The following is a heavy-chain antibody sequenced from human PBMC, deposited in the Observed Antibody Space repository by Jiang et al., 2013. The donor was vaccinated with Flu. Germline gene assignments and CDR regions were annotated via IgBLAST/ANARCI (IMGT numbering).Heavy chain of an antibody. CDR2: ISYDGSNK. V-gene: IGHV3-30*09. CDR1: GFTFSSYA. J-gene: IGHJ6*02. CDR3: ARDIPYSGYDPGDQAVYYYYYGMDV. D-gene: IGHD5-12*01. Sequence: VQLVESGGGVVQPGRSLRLSCAASGFTFSSYAMHWVRQAPGKGLEWVAVISYDGSNKYYADSVKGRFAISRDNSKNTLYLQMNSLRAEDTAVYYCARDIPYSGYDPGDQAVYYYYYGMDVWAKGPRSPSP.